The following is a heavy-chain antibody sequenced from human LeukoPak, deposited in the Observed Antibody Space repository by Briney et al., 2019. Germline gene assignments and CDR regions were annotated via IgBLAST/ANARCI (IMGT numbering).Heavy chain of an antibody. D-gene: IGHD6-13*01. Sequence: FTXXXXYXXXIRXAPXKGXXXXXYISCLGSPIYYALSVKGRFTISRDNAKNSLYLQMNSLRAEDTAVYYCARCDYKYIAAAGTFDWWGQGTLVTVSS. V-gene: IGHV3-11*04. CDR2: ISCLGSPI. CDR3: ARCDYKYIAAAGTFDW. J-gene: IGHJ4*02. CDR1: FTXXXXY.